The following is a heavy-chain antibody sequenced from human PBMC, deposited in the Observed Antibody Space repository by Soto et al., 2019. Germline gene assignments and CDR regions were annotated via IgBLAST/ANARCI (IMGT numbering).Heavy chain of an antibody. CDR1: GYMFTSYG. J-gene: IGHJ4*02. CDR2: TSAHNGNT. Sequence: QVQLVQSGAEVKKPGASVKVSCKASGYMFTSYGITWVRQAPGKGLEWMGWTSAHNGNTNYTQKIQGRVTMTTVTSTSTAYMELRSLRSDDTAVYYCARDSATVTTSFDYWGQETLVTVSS. V-gene: IGHV1-18*01. CDR3: ARDSATVTTSFDY. D-gene: IGHD4-17*01.